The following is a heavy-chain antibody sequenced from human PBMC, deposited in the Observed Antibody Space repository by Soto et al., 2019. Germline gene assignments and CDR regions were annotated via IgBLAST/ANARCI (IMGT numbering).Heavy chain of an antibody. J-gene: IGHJ4*02. D-gene: IGHD5-12*01. Sequence: QVQLVQSGAEVRQPASSVMVSCKTSGGTFSSYAISWVRQAPGQGLEWMGGIVPIVDTSTYAQKFQGRVTITADESTSTVYMELSSLRSDDTAVYYCVIDLSIPGYPDNWGQGTLGTVSS. CDR1: GGTFSSYA. V-gene: IGHV1-69*12. CDR3: VIDLSIPGYPDN. CDR2: IVPIVDTS.